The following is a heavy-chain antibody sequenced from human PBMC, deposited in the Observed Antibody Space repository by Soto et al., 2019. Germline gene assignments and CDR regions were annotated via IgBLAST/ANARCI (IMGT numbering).Heavy chain of an antibody. Sequence: PGGSLRLSCGAFGFTFSSYAMHWVRQAPGEGLEWVAVISYDGSNKYYADSVKGRFTISRDNSKNTLYLQMNSLRADDTAVYYCVRGTDTASCPNYWGQGTLVTVS. D-gene: IGHD5-18*01. V-gene: IGHV3-30*14. CDR2: ISYDGSNK. CDR1: GFTFSSYA. CDR3: VRGTDTASCPNY. J-gene: IGHJ4*02.